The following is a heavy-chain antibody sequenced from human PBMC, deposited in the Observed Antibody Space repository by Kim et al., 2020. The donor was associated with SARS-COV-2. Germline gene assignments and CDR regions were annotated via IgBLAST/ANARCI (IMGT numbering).Heavy chain of an antibody. J-gene: IGHJ4*02. CDR1: GYSFTSYW. CDR3: AVVRARIKYGDYGWGVDY. D-gene: IGHD4-17*01. Sequence: GESLKISCKGSGYSFTSYWISWVRQKPGKGLEWMGRIDPSDSYTNYSPSFQGHVTISADKSISTAYLQWSSLKASDTAMYYCAVVRARIKYGDYGWGVDYWGQGTLVTVSS. CDR2: IDPSDSYT. V-gene: IGHV5-10-1*01.